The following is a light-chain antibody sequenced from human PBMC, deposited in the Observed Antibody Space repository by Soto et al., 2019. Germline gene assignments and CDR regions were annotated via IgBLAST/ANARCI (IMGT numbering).Light chain of an antibody. V-gene: IGKV3-20*01. Sequence: EIVLTQSPGTLSLSPGERATLSCRASQSVSSSYLAWYQQKPGQAPRLLIYGASSRATGIPDRFSGSGSGTDFTLTISRLEPEDFAVYYCQQYGSSPLLFGGGTKVEI. CDR1: QSVSSSY. CDR3: QQYGSSPLL. CDR2: GAS. J-gene: IGKJ4*01.